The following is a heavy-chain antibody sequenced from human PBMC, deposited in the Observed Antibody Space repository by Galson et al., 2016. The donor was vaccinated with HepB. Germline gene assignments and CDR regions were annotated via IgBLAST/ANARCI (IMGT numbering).Heavy chain of an antibody. CDR3: TSDDYHYGSNDTYLAY. J-gene: IGHJ4*02. D-gene: IGHD3-10*01. V-gene: IGHV3-7*05. Sequence: SLRLSCAASGFTFSDYWVAWVRQTPGEGLEWVANIKQDGSETYYVVSVKGRFTISRDNAKNPLYLQMNSLRPDDTAVYYCTSDDYHYGSNDTYLAYWGQGTLVTVSS. CDR2: IKQDGSET. CDR1: GFTFSDYW.